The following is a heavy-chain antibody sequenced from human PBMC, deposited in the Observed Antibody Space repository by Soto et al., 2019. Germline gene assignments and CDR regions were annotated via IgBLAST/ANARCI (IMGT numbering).Heavy chain of an antibody. CDR1: GGSFSGYY. D-gene: IGHD2-2*01. Sequence: SETLSLTCAVYGGSFSGYYWSWIRQPPGKGLEWIGEINHSGSTNYNPSLKSRVTISVDTSKNQFSLKLSSVTAADTAVYYCARVTRRCSSTSCLRIYYYYGMDVWGQGTTVTVSS. CDR3: ARVTRRCSSTSCLRIYYYYGMDV. CDR2: INHSGST. J-gene: IGHJ6*02. V-gene: IGHV4-34*01.